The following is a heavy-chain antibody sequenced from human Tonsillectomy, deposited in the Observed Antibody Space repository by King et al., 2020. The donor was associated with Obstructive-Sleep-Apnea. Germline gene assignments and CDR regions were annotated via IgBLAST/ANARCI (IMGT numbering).Heavy chain of an antibody. CDR2: IHYSWST. J-gene: IGHJ6*02. CDR1: GDSISSSSYY. Sequence: QLQLQESGPGLVKPSETLSLTCTVSGDSISSSSYYWGWIRQPPGQGLEWIGSIHYSWSTYYNPSLKSRVTISVDTSKNQLSLMLSSVTAADTAVYFCARYGSSTSCATPQYYYHYNGMDVWGQGTTVTVSS. V-gene: IGHV4-39*07. D-gene: IGHD2-2*01. CDR3: ARYGSSTSCATPQYYYHYNGMDV.